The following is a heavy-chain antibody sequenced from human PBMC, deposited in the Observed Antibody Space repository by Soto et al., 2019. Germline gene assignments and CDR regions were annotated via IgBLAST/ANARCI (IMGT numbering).Heavy chain of an antibody. CDR2: FYYTGSI. CDR1: GGSVSSGNYY. CDR3: ARNRVPVT. J-gene: IGHJ5*02. Sequence: SETLSLTCTVSGGSVSSGNYYWSWIRQPPGKGLEWIGYFYYTGSINYKPSLKSRVTISIDRSKSQFSLRLASVTAADTAVYYCARNRVPVTWGQGTLVTVSS. D-gene: IGHD3-10*01. V-gene: IGHV4-61*01.